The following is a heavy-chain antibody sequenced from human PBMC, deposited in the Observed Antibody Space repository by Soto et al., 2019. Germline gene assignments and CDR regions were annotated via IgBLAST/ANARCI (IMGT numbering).Heavy chain of an antibody. CDR3: ARASYYYDSSGYAFDI. Sequence: SETLSLTCTVSGGSISSYYWSWIRQPPGKGLEWIGYIYYSGSTNYNPSLKSRVTISVDTSKNQFSLKLSSVTAADTAVYYCARASYYYDSSGYAFDIWGQGTMVTVSS. CDR2: IYYSGST. CDR1: GGSISSYY. J-gene: IGHJ3*02. V-gene: IGHV4-59*01. D-gene: IGHD3-22*01.